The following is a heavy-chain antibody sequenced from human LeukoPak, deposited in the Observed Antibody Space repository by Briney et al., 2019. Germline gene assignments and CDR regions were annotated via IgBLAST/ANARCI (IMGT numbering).Heavy chain of an antibody. D-gene: IGHD5-24*01. CDR3: TRDQMNY. CDR2: IFSNGDT. J-gene: IGHJ4*02. Sequence: PGGSLRLSCTDSESTVSRNYMIWVRQAPGKGLEWVSLIFSNGDTHYADSVKGRFTISRDTSKNTVSLQMNSLRVEDTAMYYCTRDQMNYWGQGTLVTVSS. V-gene: IGHV3-53*01. CDR1: ESTVSRNY.